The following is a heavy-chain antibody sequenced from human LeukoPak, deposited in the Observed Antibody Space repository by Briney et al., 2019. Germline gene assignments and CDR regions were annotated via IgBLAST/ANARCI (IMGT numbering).Heavy chain of an antibody. V-gene: IGHV3-30-3*01. J-gene: IGHJ4*02. CDR3: ARDQGYSSSCPGY. CDR2: ISYDGSSK. Sequence: GGSLRLSCTASGFTFSSYAMHWVRQAPGKGLEWVAVISYDGSSKYYADSVKGRFTISRDNSKNTLYLQMNSLGAEDTAVYYCARDQGYSSSCPGYWGQGTLVTVSS. D-gene: IGHD6-13*01. CDR1: GFTFSSYA.